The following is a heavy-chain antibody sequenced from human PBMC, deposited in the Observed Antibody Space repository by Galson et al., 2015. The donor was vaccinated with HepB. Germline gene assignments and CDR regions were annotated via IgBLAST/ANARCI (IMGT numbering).Heavy chain of an antibody. CDR1: GFTFNSYE. V-gene: IGHV3-23*01. CDR2: ISGSAGST. D-gene: IGHD3-16*01. CDR3: GKAGEGRSTMIIDY. J-gene: IGHJ4*02. Sequence: SLRLSCAASGFTFNSYEMHWVRQAPGKGLEWVSFISGSAGSTEYADSVKGRLTISRDNSKNTLYLEMNSLRTEDTAFYYCGKAGEGRSTMIIDYWGQGTLVTVSS.